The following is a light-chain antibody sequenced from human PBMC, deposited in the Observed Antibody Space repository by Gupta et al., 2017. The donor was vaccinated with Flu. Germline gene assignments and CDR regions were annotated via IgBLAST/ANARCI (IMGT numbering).Light chain of an antibody. CDR3: QKTYIRTRT. Sequence: DLQMPPSPSSLSASLGDTVTITCRTSETVRVFLNGYQQKPGKAPNLLMSAASSLQSGGPARGCGSGGGTEDTLTKSGREEEEVATDYCQKTYIRTRTLGRGTEV. V-gene: IGKV1-39*01. CDR1: ETVRVF. CDR2: AAS. J-gene: IGKJ1*01.